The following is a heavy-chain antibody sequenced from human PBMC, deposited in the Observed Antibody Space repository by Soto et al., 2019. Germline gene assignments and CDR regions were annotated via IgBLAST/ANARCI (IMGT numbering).Heavy chain of an antibody. J-gene: IGHJ4*02. CDR2: ISSSSSYI. CDR1: GFTFSSYS. V-gene: IGHV3-21*01. Sequence: EVQLVESGGGLVKPGGSPRLSCAASGFTFSSYSMNWVRQAPGKGLEWVSSISSSSSYIYYADSVKGRFTISRDNAKNSLYLQMNSLRAEDTAVYYCARDRGTARYWDYWGQGTLVTVSS. D-gene: IGHD5-18*01. CDR3: ARDRGTARYWDY.